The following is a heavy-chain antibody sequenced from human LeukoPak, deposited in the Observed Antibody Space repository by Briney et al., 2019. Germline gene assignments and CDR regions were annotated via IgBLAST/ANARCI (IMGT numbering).Heavy chain of an antibody. V-gene: IGHV5-51*01. Sequence: GESLKISCKGSGYIFTNYWIGWVRQMPGKGLEWMGIVYPGESKTIYSPSFQGQVTISADKSIRTAYLQWSSLRASDTAMYYCARLRGYYDSSGYYAFDIWGQGTMVTVSS. CDR1: GYIFTNYW. CDR3: ARLRGYYDSSGYYAFDI. CDR2: VYPGESKT. J-gene: IGHJ3*02. D-gene: IGHD3-22*01.